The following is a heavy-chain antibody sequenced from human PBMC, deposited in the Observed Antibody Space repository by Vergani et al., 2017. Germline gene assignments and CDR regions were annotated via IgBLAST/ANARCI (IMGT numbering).Heavy chain of an antibody. D-gene: IGHD3-9*01. CDR3: ARGDYGILTGYRY. J-gene: IGHJ4*02. V-gene: IGHV1-46*03. Sequence: QVQVVQSGAEVKKSGASVKDSCKTSGYTFSNYYMHWVRQAPGQGLEWMGIINPSGGHTNYAQKFQGRVTMTRDTSTSTVYMELSSLRSEDTAIYYCARGDYGILTGYRYWGQGTLVTDSA. CDR1: GYTFSNYY. CDR2: INPSGGHT.